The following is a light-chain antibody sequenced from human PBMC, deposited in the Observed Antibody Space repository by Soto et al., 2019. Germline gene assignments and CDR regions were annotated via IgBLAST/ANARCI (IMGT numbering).Light chain of an antibody. J-gene: IGLJ1*01. CDR3: SSYTSIITLYV. CDR2: EVS. CDR1: SSDVGGYNY. V-gene: IGLV2-14*01. Sequence: QSVLTQPASVSGSPGQSITISCTGTSSDVGGYNYVSWYQQHPGKAPKLMIYEVSNRPSGVSNRFSGPKSGNTASLTISGLQAEDEADYYCSSYTSIITLYVFGSGTKVTVL.